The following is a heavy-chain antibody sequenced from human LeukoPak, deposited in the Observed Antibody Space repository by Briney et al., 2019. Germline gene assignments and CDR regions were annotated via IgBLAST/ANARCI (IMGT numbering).Heavy chain of an antibody. CDR2: ITGSSTYI. J-gene: IGHJ4*02. CDR1: GFTFSSYS. D-gene: IGHD3-3*01. V-gene: IGHV3-21*01. CDR3: ARDLNFWSSYSTRGFDY. Sequence: GGSLRLSCAASGFTFSSYSMTWVRQAPGKGLEWVSSITGSSTYIDYADSVKGRFTISRDNAKSSLYLQMNSLRAEDTAVYYCARDLNFWSSYSTRGFDYWGQGTLVTVSS.